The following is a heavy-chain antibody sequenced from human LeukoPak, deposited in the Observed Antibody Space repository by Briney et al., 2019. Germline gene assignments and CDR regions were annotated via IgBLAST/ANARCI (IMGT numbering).Heavy chain of an antibody. V-gene: IGHV4-39*01. J-gene: IGHJ3*02. CDR1: GFTFSTYSMN. Sequence: GSLRLSCAASGFTFSTYSMNWVRQAPGKGLEWIGTIYYGGSTYYNPSLKSRVTISVDTSKKQFSLKLTSVTAADAAVYYCARLGDYYDSSGYFDAFDIWGQGTMVTVFS. CDR2: IYYGGST. D-gene: IGHD3-22*01. CDR3: ARLGDYYDSSGYFDAFDI.